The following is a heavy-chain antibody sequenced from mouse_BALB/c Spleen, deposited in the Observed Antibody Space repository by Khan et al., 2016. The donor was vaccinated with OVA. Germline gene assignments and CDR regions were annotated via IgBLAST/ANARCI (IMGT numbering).Heavy chain of an antibody. CDR2: IRKKASGYTT. D-gene: IGHD1-2*01. Sequence: EVELVESGGGLVEPGGSLRLSCATSGFTFSDYYMSWVRQPPGKALEWLGFIRKKASGYTTEYSASVKGRFTISRDNSQSILYLQMNSLRAEDSATYDCARVDDGYGFAYWGQGTLVTVSA. J-gene: IGHJ3*01. CDR3: ARVDDGYGFAY. CDR1: GFTFSDYY. V-gene: IGHV7-3*02.